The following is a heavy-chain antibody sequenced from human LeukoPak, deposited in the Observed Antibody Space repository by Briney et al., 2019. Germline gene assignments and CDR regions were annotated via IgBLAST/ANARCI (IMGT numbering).Heavy chain of an antibody. CDR1: GSTFSDYY. J-gene: IGHJ6*02. CDR3: ARDWWGDRIYYYYGMDV. V-gene: IGHV3-11*01. CDR2: ISSSGSTI. D-gene: IGHD2-15*01. Sequence: PGGSLRLSCAASGSTFSDYYMSWIRQVPGKGLEWVSYISSSGSTIYYADSVKGRFTISRDNAKNSLYLQMNSLRAEDTAVYYCARDWWGDRIYYYYGMDVWGQGTTVTVSS.